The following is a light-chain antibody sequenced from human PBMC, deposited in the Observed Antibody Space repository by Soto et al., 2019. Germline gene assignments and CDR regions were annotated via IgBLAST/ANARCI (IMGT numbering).Light chain of an antibody. CDR1: PSVSDK. CDR3: QQHNNWPPWT. J-gene: IGKJ1*01. CDR2: HAS. V-gene: IGKV3-15*01. Sequence: VLQQSPATLSLSPGSRATASCMGRPSVSDKLAWYQQKPVHAPRLLLYHASARATGIPPTFSGSGSGTEFTLTISGLQSEDFAVYYCQQHNNWPPWTFGQGTKVDIK.